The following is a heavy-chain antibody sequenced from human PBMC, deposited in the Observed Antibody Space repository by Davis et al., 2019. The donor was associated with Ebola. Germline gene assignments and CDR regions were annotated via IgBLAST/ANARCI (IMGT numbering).Heavy chain of an antibody. Sequence: SETLSLTCTVSGGSVSSGSYYWSWIRQPPGKGLEWIGYIYHSGSTYYNPSLKSRVTISVDRSKNQFSLKLSSVTAADTAVYYCARRRRIAVAGTDYWGQGTLVTVSS. J-gene: IGHJ4*02. D-gene: IGHD6-19*01. CDR3: ARRRRIAVAGTDY. V-gene: IGHV4-30-2*01. CDR2: IYHSGST. CDR1: GGSVSSGSYY.